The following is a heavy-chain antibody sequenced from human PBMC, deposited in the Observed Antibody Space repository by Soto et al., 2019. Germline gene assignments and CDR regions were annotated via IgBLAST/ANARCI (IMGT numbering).Heavy chain of an antibody. CDR2: IIPIFGTA. V-gene: IGHV1-69*01. D-gene: IGHD3-3*01. CDR3: ARPRRSGYYDYFDH. J-gene: IGHJ4*02. CDR1: GGTFSSYA. Sequence: QVRLVQSGAEVKKPGSSVKVSCKASGGTFSSYAITWVRQAPGQGLEWMGGIIPIFGTANYAQKFQGRVTITEDESTSRAYMELSRLRSEDTAVYYCARPRRSGYYDYFDHWGQGTLVTVSS.